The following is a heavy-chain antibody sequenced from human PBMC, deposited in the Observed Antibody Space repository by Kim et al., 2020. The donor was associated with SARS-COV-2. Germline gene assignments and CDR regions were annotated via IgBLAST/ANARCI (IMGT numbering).Heavy chain of an antibody. V-gene: IGHV3-23*01. Sequence: GGSLRLSCAASGFTFSSYAMSWVRQAPGKGLEWVSAISGSGGSTYYADSVKGRFTISRDNSKNTLYLQMNSLRAEDTAVYYCAKRKDTNLMRVYYYYGMDVWGQGTTVTVSS. CDR3: AKRKDTNLMRVYYYYGMDV. CDR2: ISGSGGST. CDR1: GFTFSSYA. J-gene: IGHJ6*02.